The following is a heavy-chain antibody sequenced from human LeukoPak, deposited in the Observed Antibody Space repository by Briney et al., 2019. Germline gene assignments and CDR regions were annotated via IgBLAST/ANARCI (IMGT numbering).Heavy chain of an antibody. D-gene: IGHD3-22*01. J-gene: IGHJ6*02. V-gene: IGHV1-8*01. Sequence: EVSVKVSCKAFGYTFANYDINWVRQASGQGLEWMGWMNPNSANTGYAQKFQGRVTMTRNTSINTAYLELSSLRSEDTAVYYCARGPYYYDSDGPRPYYYGMDVWGLGTTVTVSS. CDR2: MNPNSANT. CDR3: ARGPYYYDSDGPRPYYYGMDV. CDR1: GYTFANYD.